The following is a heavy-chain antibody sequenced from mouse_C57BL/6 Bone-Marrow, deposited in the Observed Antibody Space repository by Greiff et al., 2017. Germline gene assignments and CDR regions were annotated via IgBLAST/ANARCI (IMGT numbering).Heavy chain of an antibody. D-gene: IGHD2-1*01. CDR2: IYPRSGNT. V-gene: IGHV1-81*01. CDR1: GYTFTSYG. CDR3: ARGGYGNFYAMDY. Sequence: QVQLQQSGAELARPGASVKLSCKASGYTFTSYGISWVKQRTGQGLEWIGEIYPRSGNTYYNEKFKGKATLTADKSPSTAYMELRSLTSEDSAVYFCARGGYGNFYAMDYWGQGTSVTVSS. J-gene: IGHJ4*01.